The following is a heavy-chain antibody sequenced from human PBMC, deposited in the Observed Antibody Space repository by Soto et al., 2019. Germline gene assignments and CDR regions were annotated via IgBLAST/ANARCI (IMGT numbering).Heavy chain of an antibody. V-gene: IGHV1-69*02. CDR1: GGTFSSYT. CDR3: ARSPGPGFQH. CDR2: IIPILGIA. J-gene: IGHJ1*01. Sequence: ATVKVSCKASGGTFSSYTISWVRQAPGQGLEWMGRIIPILGIANYAQKFQGRVTITADESTSTAYMELSSLRSEDTAVYYCARSPGPGFQHWGQGTLVTVSS.